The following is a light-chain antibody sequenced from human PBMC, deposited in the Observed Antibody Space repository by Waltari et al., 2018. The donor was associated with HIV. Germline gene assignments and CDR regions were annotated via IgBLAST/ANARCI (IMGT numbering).Light chain of an antibody. V-gene: IGKV4-1*01. CDR2: WAS. Sequence: DIVMTQSPDSLAVSLGERATINCKSSKSVLSSSNNKNYLAWYQQKPGQPPKLLIYWASTRESGVPDRFSGSGSGTDFTLTISSLQAEDVAVFFCQQYYSVPYTFGQGTKLEIK. CDR3: QQYYSVPYT. J-gene: IGKJ2*01. CDR1: KSVLSSSNNKNY.